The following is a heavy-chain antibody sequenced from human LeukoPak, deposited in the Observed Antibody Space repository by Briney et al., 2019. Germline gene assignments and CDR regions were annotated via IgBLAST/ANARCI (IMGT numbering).Heavy chain of an antibody. CDR2: INTDGSST. D-gene: IGHD1-26*01. V-gene: IGHV3-74*01. J-gene: IGHJ4*02. CDR1: GFTFSNYW. CDR3: ARSVGGGATVGYFDY. Sequence: GGSLRPSCAASGFTFSNYWMHWVRHAPGKGLVWVSRINTDGSSTSYADSVKGRFTISRDNARNTLYLQMNSLRAEDTAVYYCARSVGGGATVGYFDYWGQGTRVTVPS.